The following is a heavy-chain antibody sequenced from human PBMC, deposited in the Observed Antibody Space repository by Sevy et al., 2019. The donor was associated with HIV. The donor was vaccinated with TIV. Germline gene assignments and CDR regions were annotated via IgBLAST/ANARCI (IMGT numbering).Heavy chain of an antibody. CDR3: VKDPECNLWRGDYGMDV. D-gene: IGHD3-3*01. CDR1: GFSFSNSA. CDR2: ISSDGVST. J-gene: IGHJ6*02. V-gene: IGHV3-64D*06. Sequence: GGSLRLSCSGSGFSFSNSAMNWVRQTPGKGLKYVSAISSDGVSTYYTDSVRGRFTISRDNAKITLHLEMSSLRVDDAAVDYCVKDPECNLWRGDYGMDVWGQGTTVTVSS.